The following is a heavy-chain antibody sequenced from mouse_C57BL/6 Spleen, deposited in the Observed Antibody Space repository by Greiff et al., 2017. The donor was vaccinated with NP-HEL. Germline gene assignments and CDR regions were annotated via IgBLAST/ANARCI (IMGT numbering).Heavy chain of an antibody. J-gene: IGHJ1*03. D-gene: IGHD1-1*01. Sequence: EVKLMESGPGMVKPSQSLSLTCTVTGYSITSGYDWHWIRHFPGNKLEWMGYISYSGSTKYNPSLKSRISITHDTSKNHFFLKLNSVTTEDTATYYCAKSYYGSSYDWYFDVWGTGTTVTVSS. CDR1: GYSITSGYD. CDR2: ISYSGST. V-gene: IGHV3-1*01. CDR3: AKSYYGSSYDWYFDV.